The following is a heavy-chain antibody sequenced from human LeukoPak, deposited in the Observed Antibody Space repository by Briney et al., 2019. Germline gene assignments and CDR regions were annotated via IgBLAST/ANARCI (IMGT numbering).Heavy chain of an antibody. CDR2: IFPIFGTA. Sequence: KVSCKASGGTFSSYAISWVRQAPGQGLEWMGRIFPIFGTANYAQKFQGRVTITTDESTSTAYMELSSLRSEDTAVYYCASLTGGREEYYFYYWGQGTLVTVSS. V-gene: IGHV1-69*05. D-gene: IGHD1-1*01. CDR3: ASLTGGREEYYFYY. CDR1: GGTFSSYA. J-gene: IGHJ4*02.